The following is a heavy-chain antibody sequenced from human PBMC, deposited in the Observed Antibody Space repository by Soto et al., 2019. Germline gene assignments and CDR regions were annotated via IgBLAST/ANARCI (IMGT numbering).Heavy chain of an antibody. V-gene: IGHV3-30-3*01. J-gene: IGHJ6*02. CDR1: GFTFSSYA. D-gene: IGHD3-10*01. Sequence: QVQLVESGGGVVQPGRSLRLSCAASGFTFSSYAMHWVRQAPGKGLEWVAVISYDGSNKYYADSVKGRFTISRDNSKNTLYLQMNSLRAEDTAVYYCARDRGRITMVRGVIAPKYYGRDVWGQGTTVTVSS. CDR2: ISYDGSNK. CDR3: ARDRGRITMVRGVIAPKYYGRDV.